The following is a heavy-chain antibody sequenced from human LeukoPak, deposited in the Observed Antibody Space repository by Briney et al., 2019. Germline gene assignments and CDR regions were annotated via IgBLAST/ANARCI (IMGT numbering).Heavy chain of an antibody. Sequence: GGSLRLSCAASGFTFSDYGTVWVRQAPGKGLEWMAFIRFDGSTKYYADSVKDRFTISRDNSKNSLYLQMNSLRAEDTAVYYCARDSYSSSRNDYWGQGTLVTVSS. D-gene: IGHD6-13*01. CDR3: ARDSYSSSRNDY. J-gene: IGHJ4*02. CDR2: IRFDGSTK. CDR1: GFTFSDYG. V-gene: IGHV3-30*02.